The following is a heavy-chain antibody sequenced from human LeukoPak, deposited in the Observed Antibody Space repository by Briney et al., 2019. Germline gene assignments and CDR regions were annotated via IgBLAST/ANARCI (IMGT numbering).Heavy chain of an antibody. CDR2: MWDDGTNE. J-gene: IGHJ2*01. Sequence: PGRSLRLSCTASGLNFGIYGMHWVRQPPGKGLEWVAVMWDDGTNEYYVESVKGRFTISRDNGKRTLYLQMNSLRVEDTAVYYCASGDSSSSAYWYFDLWGRGTLVTVSS. D-gene: IGHD6-6*01. V-gene: IGHV3-33*01. CDR1: GLNFGIYG. CDR3: ASGDSSSSAYWYFDL.